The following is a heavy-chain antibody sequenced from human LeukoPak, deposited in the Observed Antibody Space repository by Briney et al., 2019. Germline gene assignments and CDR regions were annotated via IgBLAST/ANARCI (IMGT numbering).Heavy chain of an antibody. J-gene: IGHJ3*02. V-gene: IGHV4-34*01. D-gene: IGHD1-14*01. CDR3: ARGGRHDI. CDR2: INHSGST. Sequence: GTLRLSCAASGFTFSSYGMSWVRQPPGKGLEWIGEINHSGSTNYNPSLKRRVTISLDTSKKQFSLRLSSVTAADTAVYYCARGGRHDIWGQGTMVTVSS. CDR1: GFTFSSYG.